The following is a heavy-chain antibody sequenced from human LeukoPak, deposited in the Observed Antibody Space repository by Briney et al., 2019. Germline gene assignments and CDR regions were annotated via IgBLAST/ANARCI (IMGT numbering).Heavy chain of an antibody. CDR2: IIPIFGTA. D-gene: IGHD4-17*01. V-gene: IGHV1-69*06. J-gene: IGHJ5*02. CDR1: GGTFSSYA. Sequence: SVTVSCKASGGTFSSYAISWVRQAPGQGLEWMGGIIPIFGTANYAQKFQGRVTITADKSTSTAYMELSSLRSEDTAVYYCARGGDYFWRDWFDPWGQGTLVTVSS. CDR3: ARGGDYFWRDWFDP.